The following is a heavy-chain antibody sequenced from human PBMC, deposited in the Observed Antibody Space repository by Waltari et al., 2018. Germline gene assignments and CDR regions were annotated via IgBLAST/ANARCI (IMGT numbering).Heavy chain of an antibody. CDR1: GFTFSTSW. D-gene: IGHD2-21*01. CDR3: TRDQFANPGDY. J-gene: IGHJ4*02. CDR2: IKQDRSVK. Sequence: EVELVESGGGLVQPGWSLRLSCAASGFTFSTSWMPWVSQAPEKGLEWVANIKQDRSVKNYVDSVKGRFTISRDNAKNSLYLQMDSLRVEDTAVYYCTRDQFANPGDYWGQGTLVTVSS. V-gene: IGHV3-7*01.